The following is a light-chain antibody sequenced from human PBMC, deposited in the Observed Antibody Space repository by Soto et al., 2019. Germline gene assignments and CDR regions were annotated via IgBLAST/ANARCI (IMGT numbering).Light chain of an antibody. CDR3: SSYAGTNRV. J-gene: IGLJ1*01. CDR2: EVS. V-gene: IGLV2-8*01. CDR1: SSDVGAYNY. Sequence: QSVLTQPPSASGSPGQSVTISCTGTSSDVGAYNYVSWYQQHPGKAPKVMIYEVSKRPSGVPDRFSGSKSGNTASLTVSGLQAEDEAEYYCSSYAGTNRVFGTGTKVTAL.